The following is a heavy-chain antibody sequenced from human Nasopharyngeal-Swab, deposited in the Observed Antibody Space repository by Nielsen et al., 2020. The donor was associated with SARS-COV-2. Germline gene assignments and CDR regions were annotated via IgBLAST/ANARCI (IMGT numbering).Heavy chain of an antibody. Sequence: GGSLRLSCAASGFTFDDYAMHWVRQAPGKGLEWVSLITGDGIITYYADSVEGRFTISRDNSKNSLYLQMNSLTTEDAALYYCAKGGWELLNWFDPWGQGTLVTVSS. CDR2: ITGDGIIT. J-gene: IGHJ5*02. D-gene: IGHD1-26*01. V-gene: IGHV3-43*02. CDR1: GFTFDDYA. CDR3: AKGGWELLNWFDP.